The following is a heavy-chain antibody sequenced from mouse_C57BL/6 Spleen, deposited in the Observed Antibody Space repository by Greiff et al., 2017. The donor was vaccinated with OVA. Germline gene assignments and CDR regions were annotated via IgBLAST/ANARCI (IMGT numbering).Heavy chain of an antibody. Sequence: EVQLVESGGGLVKPGGSLKLSCAASGFTFSDYGMHWVRQAPEKGLEWVAYISSGSSTIYYADTVKGRFTISRDNAKNTLFLQMTSLRSEDTAMDYCARAELGYYAMDYWGQGTSVTVSS. CDR1: GFTFSDYG. V-gene: IGHV5-17*01. D-gene: IGHD4-1*01. J-gene: IGHJ4*01. CDR3: ARAELGYYAMDY. CDR2: ISSGSSTI.